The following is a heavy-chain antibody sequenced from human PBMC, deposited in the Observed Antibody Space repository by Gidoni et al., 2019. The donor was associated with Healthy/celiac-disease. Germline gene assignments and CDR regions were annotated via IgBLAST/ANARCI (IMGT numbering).Heavy chain of an antibody. CDR1: GFTFSSYA. Sequence: EVQLLESGGGLVQTGGALRLHCAASGFTFSSYAMSCVRQAPGKGLEWVSTFSGGVGSTSYADSVKGRFTISRDNSKSTLYLQMNSLRAEDTAVYYCAKHSGSYSSGEDFDFWGQGTLVTVSS. D-gene: IGHD1-26*01. V-gene: IGHV3-23*01. CDR2: FSGGVGST. CDR3: AKHSGSYSSGEDFDF. J-gene: IGHJ4*02.